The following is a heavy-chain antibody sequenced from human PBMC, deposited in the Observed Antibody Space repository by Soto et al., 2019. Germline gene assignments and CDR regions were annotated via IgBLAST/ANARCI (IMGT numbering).Heavy chain of an antibody. V-gene: IGHV4-31*03. CDR3: AVVTATHPINWFDP. D-gene: IGHD2-21*02. Sequence: QVQLQESGPGLVKPSQTLSLTCTVSGGSISSGGYYWSWIRQHPGKGLEWIGYIYYSGITYYNPSLKSRVTISVDTSKNQFSLKLSSVTAADTAVYYCAVVTATHPINWFDPWGQGTLVTVSS. CDR1: GGSISSGGYY. CDR2: IYYSGIT. J-gene: IGHJ5*02.